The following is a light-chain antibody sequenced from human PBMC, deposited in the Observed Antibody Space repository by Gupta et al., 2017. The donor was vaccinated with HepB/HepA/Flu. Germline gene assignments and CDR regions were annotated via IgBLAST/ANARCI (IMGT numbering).Light chain of an antibody. V-gene: IGLV2-23*02. CDR2: EVS. CDR3: SSYASGSTYVI. CDR1: GRDVGGYNL. Sequence: QSALTQPASVSGSPGQSITISCTGTGRDVGGYNLVSWYQQHPGIAPKLIIYEVSRRPSGVSHRFSGSKSGITASLTISGLQAEDEAIYYCSSYASGSTYVIFGGGTKLTFL. J-gene: IGLJ2*01.